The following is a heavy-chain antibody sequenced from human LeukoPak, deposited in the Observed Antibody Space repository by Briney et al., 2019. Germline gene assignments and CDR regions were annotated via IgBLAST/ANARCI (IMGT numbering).Heavy chain of an antibody. J-gene: IGHJ4*02. CDR2: MNPNSGNT. D-gene: IGHD3-3*01. V-gene: IGHV1-8*01. Sequence: ASVKVSCKASGYTFTSYDINWVRQATGQGLEWMGWMNPNSGNTGYAQKFQGRVTMTRNTSISTAYTELSSLRSEDTAVYYCARGINPKFRLREVPYHYWGQGTLVTVSS. CDR1: GYTFTSYD. CDR3: ARGINPKFRLREVPYHY.